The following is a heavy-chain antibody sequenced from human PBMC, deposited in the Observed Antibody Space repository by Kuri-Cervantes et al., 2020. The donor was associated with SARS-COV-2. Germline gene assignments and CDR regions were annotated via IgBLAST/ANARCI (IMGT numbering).Heavy chain of an antibody. D-gene: IGHD5-12*01. CDR1: GSTFTSYW. CDR2: IDPGDFDT. J-gene: IGHJ6*02. CDR3: AGTGSGYDSVYYYYGMDV. V-gene: IGHV5-51*01. Sequence: GGSLRLSCKGSGSTFTSYWIGWVRQMPGKGREWMGIIDPGDFDTTYSTSFQAQVTIPAGKSITTAYLQWSSLKTSDTAMYYCAGTGSGYDSVYYYYGMDVWGQGTTVTVSS.